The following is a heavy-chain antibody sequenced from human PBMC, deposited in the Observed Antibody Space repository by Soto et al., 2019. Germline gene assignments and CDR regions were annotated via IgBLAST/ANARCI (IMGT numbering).Heavy chain of an antibody. Sequence: PGGSLSLSCAASGFTFSSYWMHWVRQAPGKGLVWVSRITSDGSRISYADSVKGRSTISRDNAKNTLYLQMNSLRAEDTAVYYCAREACTGGSCFYFGPDYWSQGTLVSVSS. D-gene: IGHD2-15*01. J-gene: IGHJ4*02. V-gene: IGHV3-74*01. CDR1: GFTFSSYW. CDR2: ITSDGSRI. CDR3: AREACTGGSCFYFGPDY.